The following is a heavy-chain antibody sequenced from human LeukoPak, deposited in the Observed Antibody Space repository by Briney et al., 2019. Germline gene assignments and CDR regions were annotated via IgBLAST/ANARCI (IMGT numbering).Heavy chain of an antibody. CDR2: IYYSGST. D-gene: IGHD5-24*01. CDR1: GGSISSYY. J-gene: IGHJ4*02. V-gene: IGHV4-59*12. CDR3: ARGGRWLHSDY. Sequence: SETLSLTCTVSGGSISSYYWSWIRQPPGKGLEWIGYIYYSGSTNYNPSLKSRVTISVDTSKNQFSLKLSSVTAADTAVYYCARGGRWLHSDYWGQGTLVTVSS.